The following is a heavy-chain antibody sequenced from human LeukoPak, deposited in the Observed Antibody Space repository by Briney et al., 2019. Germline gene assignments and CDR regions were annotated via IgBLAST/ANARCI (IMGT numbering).Heavy chain of an antibody. CDR3: ARAPSEIGGYYPEYFRH. CDR1: GFTFSTYW. V-gene: IGHV3-74*01. Sequence: GGSLRLSCAASGFTFSTYWMHWVRQAPGKGLVWVSRIKSDGSTNYADSVKGRFTTSRDNAKNTVSLQMNSLRAEDTGVYYCARAPSEIGGYYPEYFRHWGQGTLVTVSS. CDR2: IKSDGST. D-gene: IGHD3-22*01. J-gene: IGHJ1*01.